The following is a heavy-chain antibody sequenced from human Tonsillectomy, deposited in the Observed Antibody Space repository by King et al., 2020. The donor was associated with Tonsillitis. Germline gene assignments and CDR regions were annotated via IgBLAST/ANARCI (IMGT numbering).Heavy chain of an antibody. CDR2: ISPSNGAT. V-gene: IGHV1-8*02. D-gene: IGHD6-19*01. CDR3: ARGIEAGVDY. CDR1: GYTFTTLD. J-gene: IGHJ4*02. Sequence: VQLVESGAEVTKPGASVKVSCKASGYTFTTLDVNWGRQAAGQGLEWIGWISPSNGATGYAQKFQGRAARTRDTSISTAYMELSSQTSEVTAVYYCARGIEAGVDYWGQGTLVIVSS.